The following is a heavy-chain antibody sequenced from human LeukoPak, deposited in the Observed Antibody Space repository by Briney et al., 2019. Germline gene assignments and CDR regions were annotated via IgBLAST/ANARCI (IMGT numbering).Heavy chain of an antibody. CDR3: ARDSRPGIAAAGLLDY. D-gene: IGHD6-13*01. CDR2: ISLTGET. V-gene: IGHV4-4*02. Sequence: SETLSLTCGVSGGSISSTNWWSWVRQPPGQGLEWIGEISLTGETNYNPSLKSRVTMSVDTSKNQFSLKLSSVTAADTAVYYCARDSRPGIAAAGLLDYWGQGTLVTVSS. J-gene: IGHJ4*02. CDR1: GGSISSTNW.